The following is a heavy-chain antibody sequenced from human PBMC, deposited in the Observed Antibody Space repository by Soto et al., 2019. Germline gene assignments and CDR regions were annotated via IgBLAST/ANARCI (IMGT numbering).Heavy chain of an antibody. D-gene: IGHD2-8*02. CDR2: ISRDGGTK. CDR1: GFTVSTYG. Sequence: QVQLVESGGGVVQPGRSLRLSCAVSGFTVSTYGMHWVRQAPGKGLEWVAVISRDGGTKYYADSVKGRFTISRDNSRNTLFLEMNSLRGEDMAVYYCTGEVAPCYWGQGTLVNVSS. V-gene: IGHV3-30*03. CDR3: TGEVAPCY. J-gene: IGHJ4*02.